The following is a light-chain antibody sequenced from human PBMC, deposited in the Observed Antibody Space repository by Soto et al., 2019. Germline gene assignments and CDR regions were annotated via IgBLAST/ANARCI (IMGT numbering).Light chain of an antibody. CDR1: QSVLYSSNNKNY. V-gene: IGKV4-1*01. Sequence: DIVMTQSPDSLAVSLGERATINCKSSQSVLYSSNNKNYLAWYQQKPGQPPKLLIYWASTRESGVPERFSGSGSGKDFTLTISSLQAEDVAVYYCQQYYSTPQTFGQGTKLEIK. CDR3: QQYYSTPQT. CDR2: WAS. J-gene: IGKJ2*01.